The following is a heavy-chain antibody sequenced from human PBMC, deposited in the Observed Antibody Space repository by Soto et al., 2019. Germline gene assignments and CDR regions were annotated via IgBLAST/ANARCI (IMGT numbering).Heavy chain of an antibody. Sequence: QVQLVQSGAEVKKPGASVKVSCKASGYTFTSYGISWVRQAPGQGLEWMGWISTYNGNTNYAQKLQGRVTMTTDTPASXXYMELRSLRSDDTAVYYCARDQEAVLWFGAAEFDYWGQGTLVTVSS. CDR3: ARDQEAVLWFGAAEFDY. J-gene: IGHJ4*02. D-gene: IGHD3-10*01. CDR2: ISTYNGNT. CDR1: GYTFTSYG. V-gene: IGHV1-18*01.